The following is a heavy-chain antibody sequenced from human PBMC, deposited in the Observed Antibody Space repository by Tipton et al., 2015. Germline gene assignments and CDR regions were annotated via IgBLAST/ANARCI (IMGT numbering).Heavy chain of an antibody. J-gene: IGHJ4*02. Sequence: TLSLTCTVSGGSISRSSYYWGWIRQPPGKGLEWIGSIYYSGSTYYNPSLKSRVTISVDTSKNQFSLQLKSVTAADTAVYYCARGEIGDFDSWGQGTLVTVSS. D-gene: IGHD4-17*01. CDR3: ARGEIGDFDS. CDR1: GGSISRSSYY. CDR2: IYYSGST. V-gene: IGHV4-39*01.